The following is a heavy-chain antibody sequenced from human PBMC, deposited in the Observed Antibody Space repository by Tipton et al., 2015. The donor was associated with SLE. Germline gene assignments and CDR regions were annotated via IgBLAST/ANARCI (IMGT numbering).Heavy chain of an antibody. D-gene: IGHD3-22*01. CDR3: ARHIDSGNYYSALDY. CDR2: IFYSGIT. V-gene: IGHV4-59*01. J-gene: IGHJ4*02. CDR1: GGSISSYY. Sequence: TLSLTCTVSGGSISSYYWSWIRQFPGKGLEWIGNIFYSGITNDNPSLKSRITISVDSFKNQFSLRLNSVTAADTAMYYCARHIDSGNYYSALDYWGQGTLVIVSS.